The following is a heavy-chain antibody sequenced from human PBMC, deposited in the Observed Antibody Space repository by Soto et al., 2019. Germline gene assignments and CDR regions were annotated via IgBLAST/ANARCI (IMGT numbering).Heavy chain of an antibody. J-gene: IGHJ4*02. D-gene: IGHD2-2*01. Sequence: EVQLVESGGGLVQPGGSLRLSCAASGFTFSTYWMSWVRQAPGKGLEWVANIKQDGSEKYYVDSVKGRFTISRDNTKKSLYLQMNSLRAEDTAVYYCASRYIEYCSSASCSAPYDFWGQRTLVTVSS. V-gene: IGHV3-7*05. CDR3: ASRYIEYCSSASCSAPYDF. CDR2: IKQDGSEK. CDR1: GFTFSTYW.